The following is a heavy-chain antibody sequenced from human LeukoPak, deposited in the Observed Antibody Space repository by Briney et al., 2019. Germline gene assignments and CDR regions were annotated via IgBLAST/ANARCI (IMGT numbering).Heavy chain of an antibody. V-gene: IGHV1-3*01. Sequence: ASVKVSCKASGYTFTSYAMHWVRQAPGQRLEWMGWINAGNGNTKYSQKFQGRVTITRDTSASTAYMELSSLRSEDTAVYYCARDGGIAAAGTRLYYYGMDVWGQGTTVTVSS. CDR2: INAGNGNT. J-gene: IGHJ6*02. CDR3: ARDGGIAAAGTRLYYYGMDV. D-gene: IGHD6-13*01. CDR1: GYTFTSYA.